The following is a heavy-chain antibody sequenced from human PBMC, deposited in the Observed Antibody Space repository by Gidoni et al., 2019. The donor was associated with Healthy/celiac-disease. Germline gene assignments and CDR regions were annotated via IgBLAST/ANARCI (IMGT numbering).Heavy chain of an antibody. J-gene: IGHJ5*02. CDR2: TYYRSRWYN. V-gene: IGHV6-1*01. CDR1: GDSVSSNSVA. CDR3: ARELSGAWFDP. D-gene: IGHD3-10*01. Sequence: QVQLQQSGPGLVKPSQTLSLTCVLSGDSVSSNSVAWHWIRQSPSRGLEWLARTYYRSRWYNDYAVSVNGRITINPDTSKNQFSLQVNSVTAEDTAVYYCARELSGAWFDPWGQGTLVSVSS.